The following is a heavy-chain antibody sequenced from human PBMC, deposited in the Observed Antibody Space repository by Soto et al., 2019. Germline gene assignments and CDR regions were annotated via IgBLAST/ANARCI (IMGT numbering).Heavy chain of an antibody. J-gene: IGHJ5*02. CDR2: IIPMFRSA. Sequence: QVQLVQSGAEVKKSGSSVKVSCKASGATFNRNTISWVRQAPGQGLEWMGGIIPMFRSANYAQKFQGRATITADESTNTAYMEMSSLRSDDTAVYYCAREGGHNYGLGRGHPFDPWGQGTLVTVTS. CDR1: GATFNRNT. CDR3: AREGGHNYGLGRGHPFDP. V-gene: IGHV1-69*01. D-gene: IGHD4-17*01.